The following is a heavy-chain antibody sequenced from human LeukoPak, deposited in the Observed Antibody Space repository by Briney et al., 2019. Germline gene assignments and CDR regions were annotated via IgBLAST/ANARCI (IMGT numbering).Heavy chain of an antibody. Sequence: ASVKVSCKASGYTFTSYGISWVRQAPGQGLEWMGWISAYNGNTNYARKLQGRVTMTTDTSTSTAYMELRSLRSDDTAVYYCARQTTFDYYMDVWGKGTTVTVSS. CDR1: GYTFTSYG. J-gene: IGHJ6*03. CDR2: ISAYNGNT. D-gene: IGHD2/OR15-2a*01. CDR3: ARQTTFDYYMDV. V-gene: IGHV1-18*01.